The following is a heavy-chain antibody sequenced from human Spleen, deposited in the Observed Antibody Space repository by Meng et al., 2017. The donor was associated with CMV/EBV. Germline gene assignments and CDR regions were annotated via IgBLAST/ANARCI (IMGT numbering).Heavy chain of an antibody. Sequence: GESLKISCAASGFTFSSYSMNWVRQAPGKGLEWVSGISWNSGNIGYADSVKGRFTISRDNAKNSLSLQMNILRAEDTAVYYCARVGSSSGSYYYWGQGTLVTVSS. CDR2: ISWNSGNI. V-gene: IGHV3-21*06. J-gene: IGHJ4*02. CDR1: GFTFSSYS. CDR3: ARVGSSSGSYYY. D-gene: IGHD3-10*01.